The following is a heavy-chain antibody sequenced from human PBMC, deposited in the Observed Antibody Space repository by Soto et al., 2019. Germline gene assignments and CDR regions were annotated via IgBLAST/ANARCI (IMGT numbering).Heavy chain of an antibody. J-gene: IGHJ4*02. CDR2: INHSGST. Sequence: PSETLSLTCAVYGGSFSGYYWSWIRQPPGKGLEWIGEINHSGSTNYNPSLKSRVTISVDTSKNQFSLKLSSVTAADTAVYYCARARLQLLGRDFDYWGQGTLVTVSS. CDR1: GGSFSGYY. D-gene: IGHD5-12*01. V-gene: IGHV4-34*01. CDR3: ARARLQLLGRDFDY.